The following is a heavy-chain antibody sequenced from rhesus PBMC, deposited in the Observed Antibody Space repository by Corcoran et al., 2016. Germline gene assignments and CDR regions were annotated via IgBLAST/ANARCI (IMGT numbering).Heavy chain of an antibody. J-gene: IGHJ4*01. Sequence: QVKLQESGPGLVKPLEPLSLTCAVSGGSISGGYYYWSWIRQPPGKGLAWIGGIYRSTGYNNYNPSLKSRVTISKDTSKNQFSLTLGSVTAADTAGYYCARCFSSYSWDYWGQGVLVTVSS. V-gene: IGHV4S12*01. CDR1: GGSISGGYYY. D-gene: IGHD5-12*01. CDR2: IYRSTGYN. CDR3: ARCFSSYSWDY.